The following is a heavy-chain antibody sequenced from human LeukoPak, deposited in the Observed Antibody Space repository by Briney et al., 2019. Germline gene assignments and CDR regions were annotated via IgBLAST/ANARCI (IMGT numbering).Heavy chain of an antibody. CDR2: INPNSGGT. V-gene: IGHV1-2*02. Sequence: GASVKVSCKASGYTFTGYYMHWVRQAPGQGLEWMGWINPNSGGTNYAQKFQGRVTMTRDTSISTAYMELSRLRSDDTAVYYCARDYCSNTSCYYYYMDVWGKGTTVTVSS. D-gene: IGHD2-2*01. CDR3: ARDYCSNTSCYYYYMDV. J-gene: IGHJ6*03. CDR1: GYTFTGYY.